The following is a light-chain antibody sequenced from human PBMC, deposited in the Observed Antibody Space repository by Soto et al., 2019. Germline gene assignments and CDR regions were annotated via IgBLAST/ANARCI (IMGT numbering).Light chain of an antibody. J-gene: IGKJ2*01. CDR2: AAT. Sequence: DIQMTQSPPSLSASVGDRVTITCRASQAIGIYLNWYQQKPGTAPKVLIYAATNLQSGVPSRFSGSGSGTDFTLTISVLQLDYFGTYYCQQSYSAPRMYTFGRGTKVEIK. V-gene: IGKV1-39*01. CDR3: QQSYSAPRMYT. CDR1: QAIGIY.